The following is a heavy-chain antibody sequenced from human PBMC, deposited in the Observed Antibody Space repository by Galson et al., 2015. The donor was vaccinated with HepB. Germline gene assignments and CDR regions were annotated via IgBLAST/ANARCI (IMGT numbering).Heavy chain of an antibody. V-gene: IGHV3-30*04. D-gene: IGHD6-19*01. J-gene: IGHJ4*02. CDR1: GFTFNSSA. Sequence: SLRPSCAASGFTFNSSAMHWVRQGPGNGLEWGGVKSFHGSNKLYADSVKGRFTISRDNSRDTLHLQMNSLTPEDTAVYYCARDWSSGSRSSYFDYWGQGTLVAVSS. CDR2: KSFHGSNK. CDR3: ARDWSSGSRSSYFDY.